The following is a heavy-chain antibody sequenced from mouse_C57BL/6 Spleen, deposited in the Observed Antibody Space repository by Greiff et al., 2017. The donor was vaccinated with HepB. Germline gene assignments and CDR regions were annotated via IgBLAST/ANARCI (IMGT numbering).Heavy chain of an antibody. J-gene: IGHJ4*01. CDR3: AREGVMVTTGNYAMDY. CDR2: INPGSGGT. CDR1: GYAFTNYL. D-gene: IGHD2-2*01. Sequence: VQLQQSGAELVRPGTSVKVSCKASGYAFTNYLIEWVKQRPGQGLEWIGVINPGSGGTNYNEKFKGKATLTADKSSSTAYMQLSSLTSEDSAVYFCAREGVMVTTGNYAMDYWGQGTSVTVSS. V-gene: IGHV1-54*01.